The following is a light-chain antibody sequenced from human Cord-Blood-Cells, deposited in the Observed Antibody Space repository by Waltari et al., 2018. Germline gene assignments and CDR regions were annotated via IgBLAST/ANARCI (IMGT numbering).Light chain of an antibody. V-gene: IGKV1-39*01. CDR1: QSISSY. Sequence: DIQMTQSPSSLSASVGDRVTITCRASQSISSYLNWYQQKPGKAPKLLIYAASSLQSGVPSRFSGSGSGTDFTLTISSLQPEDFATYYCQQSYSPEGSFGQGTKLEIK. CDR2: AAS. CDR3: QQSYSPEGS. J-gene: IGKJ2*01.